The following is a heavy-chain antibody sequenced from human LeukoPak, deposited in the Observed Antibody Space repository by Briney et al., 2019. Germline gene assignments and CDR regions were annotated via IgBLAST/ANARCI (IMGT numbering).Heavy chain of an antibody. J-gene: IGHJ4*02. D-gene: IGHD6-19*01. V-gene: IGHV1-8*01. CDR3: ATPQGYSSGWYYFDY. Sequence: GASVKVSCKASGYTFTSYDINWVRQATGQGLEWMGWMNPNSGNTGYAQKFQGRVTMTRNTSISTAYMELSSLRSEDTAVYYCATPQGYSSGWYYFDYWGQGTLVTVSS. CDR2: MNPNSGNT. CDR1: GYTFTSYD.